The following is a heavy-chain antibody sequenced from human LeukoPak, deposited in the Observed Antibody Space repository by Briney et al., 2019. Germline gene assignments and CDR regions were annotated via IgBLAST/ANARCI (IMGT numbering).Heavy chain of an antibody. V-gene: IGHV1-8*01. D-gene: IGHD2-15*01. CDR2: MNPNSGNT. CDR3: ARGPKYCSGGSCYAEYFQH. CDR1: GYTFTSYD. Sequence: ASVKVSCKASGYTFTSYDINWVRQATGQGLEWMGWMNPNSGNTGYAQKFQGRVTMTRNTSISTAYMELSSLRSEDTAVYYCARGPKYCSGGSCYAEYFQHWGQGTLVTVSS. J-gene: IGHJ1*01.